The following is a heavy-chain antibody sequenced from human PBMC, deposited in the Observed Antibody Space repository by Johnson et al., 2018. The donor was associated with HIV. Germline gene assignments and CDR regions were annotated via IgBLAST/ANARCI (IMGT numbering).Heavy chain of an antibody. Sequence: VYLVESGGGVVQPGRSLRLSCAASGFTFSSFGMHWVRQAPGKGLEWVAVIWYDGTNKYYADSVKGRFSISRDNSKNTLYLQMNSLRAEDTAVYYCAKDRVLGNQDDAFDMWGQGTMVTVSS. CDR1: GFTFSSFG. CDR3: AKDRVLGNQDDAFDM. CDR2: IWYDGTNK. V-gene: IGHV3-33*06. J-gene: IGHJ3*02. D-gene: IGHD7-27*01.